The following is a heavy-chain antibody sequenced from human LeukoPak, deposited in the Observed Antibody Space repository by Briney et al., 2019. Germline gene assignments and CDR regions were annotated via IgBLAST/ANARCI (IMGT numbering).Heavy chain of an antibody. CDR3: ARDGFYYASGSYYHNWFDP. Sequence: SETLSLTCTVSGGSISYYYWSWIRQPPGKGLEWIGDFSYSGTTDYNPSLKSRVTISVDTSKNQFSLKLSSVTAAGTAVYYCARDGFYYASGSYYHNWFDPWGRGTLVTVSS. D-gene: IGHD3-10*01. V-gene: IGHV4-59*13. CDR1: GGSISYYY. CDR2: FSYSGTT. J-gene: IGHJ5*02.